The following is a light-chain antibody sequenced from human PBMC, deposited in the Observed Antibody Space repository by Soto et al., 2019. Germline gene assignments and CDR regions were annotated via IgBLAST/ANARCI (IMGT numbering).Light chain of an antibody. CDR2: DAS. Sequence: DIQMPQSPSTLSAYVGDRVTFTCRASQSISTWLAWYQQKPGKAPKLLIYDASSLQSDVPSRFSGSGSGTEFTLTISALQTDDFASYYCQQYMNYATFGQGTKVDIK. CDR3: QQYMNYAT. CDR1: QSISTW. V-gene: IGKV1-5*01. J-gene: IGKJ1*01.